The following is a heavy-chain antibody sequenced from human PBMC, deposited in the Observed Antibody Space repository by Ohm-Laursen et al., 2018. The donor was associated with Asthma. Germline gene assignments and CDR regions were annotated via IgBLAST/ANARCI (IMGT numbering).Heavy chain of an antibody. CDR2: IKPDGSQT. CDR3: ATLSWYASQF. J-gene: IGHJ4*02. CDR1: GFSFSSSW. V-gene: IGHV3-7*01. D-gene: IGHD2-2*01. Sequence: SLRLSCSASGFSFSSSWMNWVRQAPGKGLQWLAFIKPDGSQTYYADSMEGRFSISRDNSKNSLYLQMSSLRGEDTAIYYCATLSWYASQFWGQGTLVTVSS.